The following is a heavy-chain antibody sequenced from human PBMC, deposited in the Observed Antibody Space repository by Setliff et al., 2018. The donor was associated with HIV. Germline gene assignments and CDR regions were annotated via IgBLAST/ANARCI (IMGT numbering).Heavy chain of an antibody. V-gene: IGHV4-38-2*01. J-gene: IGHJ4*02. Sequence: PSETLSLTCAVSGYSISSGYYWGWIRQPPGKGLEWIGSIYHSGSTYYNPSLKSRVTISVDTSKNQFSLKLRSVTAADTAVYYCARPPTVWSQGTLVTVSS. D-gene: IGHD4-4*01. CDR1: GYSISSGYY. CDR3: ARPPTV. CDR2: IYHSGST.